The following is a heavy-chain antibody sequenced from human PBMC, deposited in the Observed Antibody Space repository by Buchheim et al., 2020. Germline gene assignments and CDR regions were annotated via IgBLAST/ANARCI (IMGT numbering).Heavy chain of an antibody. CDR1: GYTFSSYD. CDR2: LNPNSGYT. J-gene: IGHJ4*02. Sequence: QVQLVQSGAEVKKPGASVKVSCKASGYTFSSYDINWVRQATGQGLEWMGWLNPNSGYTGYAPKFQGRVTMTRDTSISTAYMELSSLKSDDTAVYYCAWGNRLEGSAWYPLPPDHWGQGTL. V-gene: IGHV1-8*01. CDR3: AWGNRLEGSAWYPLPPDH. D-gene: IGHD6-19*01.